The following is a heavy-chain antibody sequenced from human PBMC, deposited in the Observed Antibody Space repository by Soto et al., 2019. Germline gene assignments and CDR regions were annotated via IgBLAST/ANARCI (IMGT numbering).Heavy chain of an antibody. Sequence: PGGSLRLSCAASGFTVSSNYMSWVRQAPGKGLEWVSVIYSGGSTYYADSVKGRFTISRDNSKNTLYLQMNSLRAEDTAVYYCASRDGGAAAGLDYWGQGTLVTVSS. V-gene: IGHV3-53*01. CDR1: GFTVSSNY. J-gene: IGHJ4*02. CDR3: ASRDGGAAAGLDY. D-gene: IGHD6-13*01. CDR2: IYSGGST.